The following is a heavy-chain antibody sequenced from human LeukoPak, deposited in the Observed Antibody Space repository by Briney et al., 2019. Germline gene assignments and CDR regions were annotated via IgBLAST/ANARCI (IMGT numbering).Heavy chain of an antibody. Sequence: GRSLRLSCAVSGFTFSSYGMHWVRQAPGKGLEWVAVISYDGSNKYYADSVKGRFTISRDNAKNSLYLQMNSLRNEDTAVYYCARAPYDSSGYNYFDYWGQGTLVTVSS. V-gene: IGHV3-30*03. CDR1: GFTFSSYG. CDR2: ISYDGSNK. D-gene: IGHD3-22*01. J-gene: IGHJ4*02. CDR3: ARAPYDSSGYNYFDY.